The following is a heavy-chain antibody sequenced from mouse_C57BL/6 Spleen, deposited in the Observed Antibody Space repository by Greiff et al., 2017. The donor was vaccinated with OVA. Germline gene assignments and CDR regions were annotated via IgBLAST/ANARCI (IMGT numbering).Heavy chain of an antibody. V-gene: IGHV1-15*01. CDR1: GYTFTDYE. Sequence: VQLQQSGAELVRPGASVTLSCKASGYTFTDYEMHWVKQTPVHGLEWIGAIDPETGGTAYNQKFKGKAILTADKSSSTAYMELRSLTSEDSAVYYCTRRIGSRGYFDYWGQGTTLTVSS. CDR3: TRRIGSRGYFDY. D-gene: IGHD1-1*01. J-gene: IGHJ2*01. CDR2: IDPETGGT.